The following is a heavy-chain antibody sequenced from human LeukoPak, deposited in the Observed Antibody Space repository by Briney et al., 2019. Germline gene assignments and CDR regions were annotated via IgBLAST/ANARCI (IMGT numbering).Heavy chain of an antibody. D-gene: IGHD3-16*01. CDR1: GGSISSYY. J-gene: IGHJ6*03. CDR3: ARSRSGGYYYYYYMDV. Sequence: SETLSLTCTVSGGSISSYYWSWIRQPPGKGLEWIGYIYYSGSANYNPSLKSRVTISVDTSKSQFSLKLSSVTAADTAVYYCARSRSGGYYYYYYMDVWGKGTTVTISS. V-gene: IGHV4-59*01. CDR2: IYYSGSA.